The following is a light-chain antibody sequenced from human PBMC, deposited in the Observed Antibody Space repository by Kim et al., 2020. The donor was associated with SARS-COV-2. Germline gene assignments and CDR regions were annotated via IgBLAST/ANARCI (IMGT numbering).Light chain of an antibody. Sequence: DIQMTQSPSTLSASVGDRVTITCRASQSVNNWLAWYQQKPGKAPKLLIYKTSNLESGVPSRFSGSGSGTEFTLTISSLQPDDFATYYCQQYNTYPWTFGQGTKVEIK. J-gene: IGKJ1*01. CDR1: QSVNNW. CDR3: QQYNTYPWT. V-gene: IGKV1-5*03. CDR2: KTS.